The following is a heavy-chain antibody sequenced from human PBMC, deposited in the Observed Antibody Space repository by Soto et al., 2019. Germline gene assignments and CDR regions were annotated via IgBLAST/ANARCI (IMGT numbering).Heavy chain of an antibody. CDR3: TERRDRSPAFDY. J-gene: IGHJ4*02. CDR2: MYYSGST. CDR1: GGSISGYY. Sequence: SETLSLTCTVSGGSISGYYWSWIRQPPGKGLEWIGYMYYSGSTNYNPSLKSRVTISVDTSKNQFSLKLSSVTAADTAVYYCTERRDRSPAFDYWGQGTLVPVSS. V-gene: IGHV4-59*01.